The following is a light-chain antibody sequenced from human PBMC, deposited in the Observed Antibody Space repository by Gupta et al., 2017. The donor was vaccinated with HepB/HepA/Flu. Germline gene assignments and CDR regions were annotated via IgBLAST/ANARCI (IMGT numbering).Light chain of an antibody. V-gene: IGLV3-1*01. CDR1: KLGDKY. J-gene: IGLJ1*01. CDR3: QAWDSSTAV. CDR2: QDS. Sequence: SYELTQPPSVSVSPGQTASITCPGDKLGDKYACWYQQKPGQSPVLVIYQDSKRPSGIPERFSGSNAGNTATLTNSGTQAMDEADYYCQAWDSSTAVFGTGTKVTVL.